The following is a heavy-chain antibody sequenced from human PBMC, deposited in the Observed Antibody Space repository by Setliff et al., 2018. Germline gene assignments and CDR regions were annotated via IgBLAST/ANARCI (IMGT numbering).Heavy chain of an antibody. CDR1: GDSISIGAYF. D-gene: IGHD2-21*01. Sequence: SETLSLTCSVSGDSISIGAYFWSWIRHRPGEGLEYIGHITSSGYTNYSPSLQGRVAISEDTSENQFSLKLSSVTAADTAIYFCVRGRTSGLFLSRFDPWGQGALVTVSS. V-gene: IGHV4-31*03. CDR3: VRGRTSGLFLSRFDP. J-gene: IGHJ5*02. CDR2: ITSSGYT.